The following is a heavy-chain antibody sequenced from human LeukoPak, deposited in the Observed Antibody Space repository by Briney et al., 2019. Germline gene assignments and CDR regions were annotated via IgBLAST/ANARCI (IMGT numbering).Heavy chain of an antibody. V-gene: IGHV2-5*01. CDR1: GFSLSTSGVG. J-gene: IGHJ5*02. D-gene: IGHD5-12*01. CDR3: AHRFGYSGYENWFDP. Sequence: SGPTLVKPTQTLTLTCTFSGFSLSTSGVGVGWIRRPPGKALEWLALIYWNDDKRHSPSLKSRLTITKDTSKNQVVLTMTNMDPVDTATYYCAHRFGYSGYENWFDPWGQGTLVTVSS. CDR2: IYWNDDK.